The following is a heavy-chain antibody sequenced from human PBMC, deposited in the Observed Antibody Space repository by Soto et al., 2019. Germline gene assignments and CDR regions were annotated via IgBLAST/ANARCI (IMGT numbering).Heavy chain of an antibody. CDR2: IYTIGTT. CDR1: GGAITSYD. V-gene: IGHV4-4*07. Sequence: PSETLSLTCTVSGGAITSYDWSWVRQPAGKRLEWIGRIYTIGTTEYNPSLKSRATMSVDTSKNQFSLKLTSVTAADTAVYYCARDITVTTGIDYWGQGTRVT. CDR3: ARDITVTTGIDY. J-gene: IGHJ4*02. D-gene: IGHD4-17*01.